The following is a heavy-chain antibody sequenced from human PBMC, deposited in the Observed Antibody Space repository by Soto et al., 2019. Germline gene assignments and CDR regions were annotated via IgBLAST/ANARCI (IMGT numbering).Heavy chain of an antibody. CDR1: GGSFNNYF. Sequence: PSETLSLTCAVSGGSFNNYFWSWIRQPPGKGLEWIGEINHSGSTNYNPSLKSRVTISVDTSKNQFSLRLSSVTAADTGVYYCARGWEKDRDYGDYFDYGGQGTLVTVSS. J-gene: IGHJ4*02. CDR2: INHSGST. V-gene: IGHV4-34*01. CDR3: ARGWEKDRDYGDYFDY. D-gene: IGHD4-17*01.